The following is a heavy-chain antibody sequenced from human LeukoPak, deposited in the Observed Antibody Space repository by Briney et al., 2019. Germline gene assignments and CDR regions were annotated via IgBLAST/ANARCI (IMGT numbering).Heavy chain of an antibody. D-gene: IGHD6-13*01. Sequence: GGSLRLSCAASGFSFSSYSMNWVRQAPGKGLEWVSYISSTGSSVYYADSVEGRFTISRDNAKNSLYLQMNSLRAEDTAVYYCARDGGIADHPKERGIKVPFDYWGQGTLVTVSS. CDR1: GFSFSSYS. J-gene: IGHJ4*02. CDR2: ISSTGSSV. V-gene: IGHV3-48*01. CDR3: ARDGGIADHPKERGIKVPFDY.